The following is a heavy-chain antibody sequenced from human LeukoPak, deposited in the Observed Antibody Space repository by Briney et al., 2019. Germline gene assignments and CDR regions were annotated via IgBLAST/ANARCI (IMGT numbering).Heavy chain of an antibody. CDR3: ARAAFTGIWFDP. J-gene: IGHJ5*02. Sequence: PETLSLTCTVSGGSISSSSYYWGWIRQPPGKGLEWIGSIYYSGSTYYNPSLKSRVTISVDTSKNQFSLKLSSVTAADTAVYYCARAAFTGIWFDPWGQGTLVTVSS. D-gene: IGHD1-14*01. CDR2: IYYSGST. V-gene: IGHV4-39*07. CDR1: GGSISSSSYY.